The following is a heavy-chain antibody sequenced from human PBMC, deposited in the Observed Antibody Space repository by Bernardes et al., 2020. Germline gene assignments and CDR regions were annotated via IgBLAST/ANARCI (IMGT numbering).Heavy chain of an antibody. CDR1: GGSISSGGYY. Sequence: SETLSLTCTVSGGSISSGGYYWSWILQHPGKGLEWIGYIYYSGSTYYNPSLKSRVTISVDTSKNQFSLKLSSVTAADTAVYYCARDPNEGAFDIWGQGTMVTVSA. V-gene: IGHV4-31*03. D-gene: IGHD1-1*01. CDR3: ARDPNEGAFDI. J-gene: IGHJ3*02. CDR2: IYYSGST.